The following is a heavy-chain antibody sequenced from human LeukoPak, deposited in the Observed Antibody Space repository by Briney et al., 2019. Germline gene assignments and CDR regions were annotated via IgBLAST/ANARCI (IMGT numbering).Heavy chain of an antibody. V-gene: IGHV3-11*01. D-gene: IGHD3-10*01. CDR3: ASARYGSGTFGY. CDR2: ISSGGTTI. CDR1: GFTFSDYY. J-gene: IGHJ4*02. Sequence: GGSLRLSCAASGFTFSDYYMNWIRLAPGKGLEWVSFISSGGTTIYYADSVKGRFTVSRDNAKNSLYLQMNSLRAEDTAVYYCASARYGSGTFGYWGQGTLVTVSS.